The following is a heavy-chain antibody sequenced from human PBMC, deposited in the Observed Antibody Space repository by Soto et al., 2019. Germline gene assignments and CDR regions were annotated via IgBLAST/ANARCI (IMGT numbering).Heavy chain of an antibody. CDR2: ISGSGGST. Sequence: GGSLRLSXAASGFTFSSYGMSWVRQAPGKGLEWVSAISGSGGSTYYADSVKGGFTISRDNTKNTQYLQMNSLRAEDTAVYYCAKDRPSYYDFWCGYVFDIWGQGTMVTVSS. J-gene: IGHJ3*02. CDR3: AKDRPSYYDFWCGYVFDI. CDR1: GFTFSSYG. V-gene: IGHV3-23*01. D-gene: IGHD3-3*01.